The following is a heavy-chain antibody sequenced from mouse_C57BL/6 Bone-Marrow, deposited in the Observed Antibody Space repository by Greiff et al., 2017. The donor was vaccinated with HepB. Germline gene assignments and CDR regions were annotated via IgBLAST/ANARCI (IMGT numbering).Heavy chain of an antibody. Sequence: VHVKQSGAELVRPGASVKLSCTASGFNIKDDYMHWVKQRPEQGLEWIGWIDPENGATEYASKFQGKATITADTSSNTAYLQLSSLTSEDTAVYYCTRVVARDYAMDYWGQGTSVTVSS. CDR1: GFNIKDDY. D-gene: IGHD1-1*01. J-gene: IGHJ4*01. CDR3: TRVVARDYAMDY. V-gene: IGHV14-4*01. CDR2: IDPENGAT.